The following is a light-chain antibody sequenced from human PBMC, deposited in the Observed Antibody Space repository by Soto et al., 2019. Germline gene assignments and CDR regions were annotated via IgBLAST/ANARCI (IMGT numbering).Light chain of an antibody. Sequence: EIGLMQSPGTLSLSPGERATLSCRASQTVNGRYLAWFQQKPSQAPRLPVYGASSRATGIPDRFSVSGSGTDFILTISRLEPEDCAVYYCHQYVSSPWTLGQGTKVEVK. CDR3: HQYVSSPWT. CDR1: QTVNGRY. J-gene: IGKJ1*01. CDR2: GAS. V-gene: IGKV3-20*01.